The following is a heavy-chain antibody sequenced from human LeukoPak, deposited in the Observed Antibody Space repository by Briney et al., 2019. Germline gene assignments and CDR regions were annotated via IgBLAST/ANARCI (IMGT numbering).Heavy chain of an antibody. J-gene: IGHJ5*01. D-gene: IGHD1-1*01. Sequence: SGPTLVKPTQTLTLTCTLSGLSLTTSGVGVGWIRHPPGKALEWLALIYWDDIKGYSPSLKNRLTITKDTSKNQVVLTMTNMDPVDTATYYCAQHTYNDNWHGWFDSWGQGILVTVSS. CDR1: GLSLTTSGVG. V-gene: IGHV2-5*02. CDR2: IYWDDIK. CDR3: AQHTYNDNWHGWFDS.